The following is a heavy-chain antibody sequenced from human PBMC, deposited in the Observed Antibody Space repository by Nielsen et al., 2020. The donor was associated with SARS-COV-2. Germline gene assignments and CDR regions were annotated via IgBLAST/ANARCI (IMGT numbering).Heavy chain of an antibody. CDR3: ASDGNTDGWNVTVY. CDR1: GYTFTSYL. J-gene: IGHJ4*02. D-gene: IGHD1-1*01. Sequence: SVKVSCKASGYTFTSYLFHWVRQAPGQGLEWMGGIIPTLGAANSAQKFQGRVTIAADASTTTAYMELSSLRSEDTAIYYSASDGNTDGWNVTVYWGQGTVVTVSS. V-gene: IGHV1-69*13. CDR2: IIPTLGAA.